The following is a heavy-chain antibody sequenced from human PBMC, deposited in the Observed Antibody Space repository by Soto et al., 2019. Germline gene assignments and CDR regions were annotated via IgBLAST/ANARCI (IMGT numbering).Heavy chain of an antibody. V-gene: IGHV4-59*08. D-gene: IGHD6-13*01. CDR3: ARQQQLSYYYYYMDV. CDR1: GGSISSYY. Sequence: SEALSLTCTVSGGSISSYYWSWIRQPPGKGLEWIGYIYYSGSTNYNPSLKSRVTISVDTSKNQFSLKLSSVTAADTAVYYCARQQQLSYYYYYMDVWGKGTTVTVSS. J-gene: IGHJ6*03. CDR2: IYYSGST.